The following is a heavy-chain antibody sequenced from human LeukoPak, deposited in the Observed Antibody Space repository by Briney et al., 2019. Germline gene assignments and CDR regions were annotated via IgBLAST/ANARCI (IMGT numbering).Heavy chain of an antibody. CDR2: IKQDGSEK. D-gene: IGHD6-19*01. J-gene: IGHJ6*03. V-gene: IGHV3-7*01. Sequence: PGGSLRLSCAASGFTFSSYWMSWVRQAPGKGLEWVANIKQDGSEKYYVDSVKGRFTISRDNAKNSLYLQMNSLRAEDTAVYYCPRDKAVAGYYYYYYMDVWGKGTTVTVSS. CDR1: GFTFSSYW. CDR3: PRDKAVAGYYYYYYMDV.